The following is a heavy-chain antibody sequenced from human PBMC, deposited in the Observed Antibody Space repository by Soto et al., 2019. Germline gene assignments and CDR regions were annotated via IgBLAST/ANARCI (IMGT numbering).Heavy chain of an antibody. V-gene: IGHV1-69*02. D-gene: IGHD6-19*01. Sequence: GASVKVTCKDSGGRISNNIMRWGQQAKGKGPEGMGRIIPMLDITNYAQKFQGRVTITRDTFPSTAYMELSSLRSEDTAVYYFARAIAVSDPGLDYWGHGTLVTVS. CDR2: IIPMLDIT. CDR1: GGRISNNI. J-gene: IGHJ4*01. CDR3: ARAIAVSDPGLDY.